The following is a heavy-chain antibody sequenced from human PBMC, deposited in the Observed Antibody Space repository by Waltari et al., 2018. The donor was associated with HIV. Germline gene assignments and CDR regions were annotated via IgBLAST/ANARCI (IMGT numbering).Heavy chain of an antibody. Sequence: EVQLVQSGAEVKKPGEYLRNSCKGSGYSFTSYWISWVRQMPGKGLEWMGRIDPSDSYTNYSPSFQGHVTISADKSISTAYLQWSSLKASDTAMYYCAKLRSGSYDWFDPWGQGTLVTVSS. CDR3: AKLRSGSYDWFDP. J-gene: IGHJ5*02. CDR1: GYSFTSYW. V-gene: IGHV5-10-1*01. D-gene: IGHD3-10*01. CDR2: IDPSDSYT.